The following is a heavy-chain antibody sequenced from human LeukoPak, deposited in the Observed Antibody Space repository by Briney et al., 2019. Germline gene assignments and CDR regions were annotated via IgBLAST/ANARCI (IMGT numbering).Heavy chain of an antibody. CDR3: ARGPYSSGWYSVF. Sequence: ASVKVSCKASGYTFTSYDINWVRQATGQGLEWMGWMNPNSGNTGYALKFQGRVTMTRNTSISTAYMELSSLRSEDTAVYYCARGPYSSGWYSVFWGQGTLVTVSS. J-gene: IGHJ4*02. CDR1: GYTFTSYD. V-gene: IGHV1-8*01. CDR2: MNPNSGNT. D-gene: IGHD6-19*01.